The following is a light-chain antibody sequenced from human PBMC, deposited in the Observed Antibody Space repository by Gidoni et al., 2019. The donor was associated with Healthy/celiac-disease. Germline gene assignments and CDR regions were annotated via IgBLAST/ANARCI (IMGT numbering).Light chain of an antibody. Sequence: DIVMTQSPDSLAVSLCERATINCKSSQSVLYSSNNKNYLAWYQQKPGQPPKLLIYWASTRESGVPDRFSGSGSGTDFTLTISRLQAEDVAVYYCQQYYSTSWTFGQGTKVEIK. CDR2: WAS. J-gene: IGKJ1*01. V-gene: IGKV4-1*01. CDR3: QQYYSTSWT. CDR1: QSVLYSSNNKNY.